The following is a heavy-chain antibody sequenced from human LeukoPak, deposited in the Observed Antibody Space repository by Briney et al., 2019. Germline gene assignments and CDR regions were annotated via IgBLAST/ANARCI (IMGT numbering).Heavy chain of an antibody. CDR2: ISYDGSNK. CDR1: GFTFSSYA. Sequence: HPGGSLRLSCAASGFTFSSYAMHWVRQAPGKGLEWVAVISYDGSNKYYADSVKGRFTISRDNSKNTLYLQMNSLRAEDTAVYYCARDFERFLEWYYYGMDVWGQGTTVTVSS. J-gene: IGHJ6*02. V-gene: IGHV3-30-3*01. CDR3: ARDFERFLEWYYYGMDV. D-gene: IGHD3-3*01.